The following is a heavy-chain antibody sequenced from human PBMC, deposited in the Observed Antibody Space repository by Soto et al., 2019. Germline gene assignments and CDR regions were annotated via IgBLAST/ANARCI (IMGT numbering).Heavy chain of an antibody. V-gene: IGHV4-59*01. J-gene: IGHJ5*02. CDR1: GGSISSYY. CDR2: IHYSGST. CDR3: AGPHGGRSDWDNWFDP. Sequence: QVQLQESGPGLVKPSETLSLTCTVSGGSISSYYWSWIRQPPGKGLEWIGYIHYSGSTNYNPSLRSRVPLSVDTSKNHFSLKWSALTAADTAVYYCAGPHGGRSDWDNWFDPWGQGTLVTVSS. D-gene: IGHD1-26*01.